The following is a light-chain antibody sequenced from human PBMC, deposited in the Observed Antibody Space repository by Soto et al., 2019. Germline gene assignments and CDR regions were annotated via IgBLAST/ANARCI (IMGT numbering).Light chain of an antibody. CDR1: SSDVGTYNY. V-gene: IGLV2-14*01. Sequence: QSALTQPASVSGSPGQSITISCTATSSDVGTYNYVSWYQLHPGKAPKLMVYEVSNRPSGVSNRFSGSKSGNTASLTISGLQAEDEADYHCSSYTSSSTYVFGTGTQLTVL. CDR2: EVS. J-gene: IGLJ1*01. CDR3: SSYTSSSTYV.